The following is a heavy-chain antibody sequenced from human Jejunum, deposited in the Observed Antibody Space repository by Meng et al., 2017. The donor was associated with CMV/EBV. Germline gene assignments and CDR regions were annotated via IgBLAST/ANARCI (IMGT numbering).Heavy chain of an antibody. V-gene: IGHV1-2*02. J-gene: IGHJ4*02. D-gene: IGHD2/OR15-2a*01. CDR3: VRELLHTTSHPFDY. Sequence: ASEYTIPSSYLHWVRQAPGQGLEWMGWINPQHGGTSYAQKFQGRVTLTRDTSISTGYMELSRLTSDDSAVYYCVRELLHTTSHPFDYWGQGALVTVSS. CDR2: INPQHGGT. CDR1: EYTIPSSY.